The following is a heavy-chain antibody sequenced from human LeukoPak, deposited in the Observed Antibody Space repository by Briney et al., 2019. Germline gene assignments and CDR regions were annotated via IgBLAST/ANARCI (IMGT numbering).Heavy chain of an antibody. V-gene: IGHV1-69-2*01. D-gene: IGHD3-16*01. Sequence: VASVKVSCKVSGYTFTDYYMHWVQQAPGKGLVWMGLVDPEDGETIYAEKFQGRVTITADTSTDTAYMELSSLRSEDTAVYYCATDPNGLPGGYWGQGTLVTVSS. CDR2: VDPEDGET. J-gene: IGHJ4*02. CDR1: GYTFTDYY. CDR3: ATDPNGLPGGY.